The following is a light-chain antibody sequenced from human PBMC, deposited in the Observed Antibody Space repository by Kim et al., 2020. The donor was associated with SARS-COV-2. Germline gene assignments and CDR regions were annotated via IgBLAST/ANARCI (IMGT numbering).Light chain of an antibody. CDR1: HIVSST. J-gene: IGKJ1*01. Sequence: VSPGEKATLSCTASHIVSSTLAWYQQKPGQAPRLHISAASTRATGIPVRFSGGGSGTDFTLTISSLQSEDFAVYYCQQYDKWPRTFGQGTKVDIK. CDR2: AAS. CDR3: QQYDKWPRT. V-gene: IGKV3-15*01.